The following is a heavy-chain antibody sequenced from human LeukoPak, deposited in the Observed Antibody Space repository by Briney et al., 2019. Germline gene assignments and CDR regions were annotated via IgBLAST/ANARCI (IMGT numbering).Heavy chain of an antibody. Sequence: SETLSLTCTVSGGSISSYYWNWIRQSVGRGLEWIGRFYTGGSTNYNPSLKSRVTMSVDTSKNQFSLKLTSVIAADTAVYYCARDALDSSGWFYHGMDVWGQGTTVTVSS. J-gene: IGHJ6*02. D-gene: IGHD6-19*01. CDR1: GGSISSYY. CDR2: FYTGGST. V-gene: IGHV4-4*07. CDR3: ARDALDSSGWFYHGMDV.